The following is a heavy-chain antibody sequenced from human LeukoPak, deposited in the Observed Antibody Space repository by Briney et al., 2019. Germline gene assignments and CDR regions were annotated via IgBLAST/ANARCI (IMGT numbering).Heavy chain of an antibody. V-gene: IGHV1-3*01. CDR3: ARGIGYYYGSGSYYNGAPNFDY. D-gene: IGHD3-10*01. J-gene: IGHJ4*02. CDR2: INAGNGNT. Sequence: GASVKVSCKASGYTFTSYAMHWVRQAPGQRLEWMGWINAGNGNTKHSQKFQGRVTITRDTSASTVYMELSSLRSEDTAVYYCARGIGYYYGSGSYYNGAPNFDYWGQGTLVTVSS. CDR1: GYTFTSYA.